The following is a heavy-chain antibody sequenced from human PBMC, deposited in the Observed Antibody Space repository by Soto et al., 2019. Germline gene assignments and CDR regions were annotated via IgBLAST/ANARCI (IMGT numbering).Heavy chain of an antibody. J-gene: IGHJ5*02. CDR2: IYPDDSDT. D-gene: IGHD1-26*01. V-gene: IGHV5-51*01. CDR3: ARGGCSYLIDV. Sequence: GESLKISCKASGYSFTSYWIAWVRQIPDKGLECMGIIYPDDSDTRYNPSFQGKVTISLDKSISTAYLQCRSLKASETAMYFCARGGCSYLIDVWGQGTLVTVSS. CDR1: GYSFTSYW.